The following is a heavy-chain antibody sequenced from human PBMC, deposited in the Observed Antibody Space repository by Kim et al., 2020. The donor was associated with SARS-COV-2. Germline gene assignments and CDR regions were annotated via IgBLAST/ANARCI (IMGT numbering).Heavy chain of an antibody. V-gene: IGHV4-59*01. D-gene: IGHD3-10*02. J-gene: IGHJ4*02. CDR3: ARREDSYGLFCEF. Sequence: KYNPSLKSRVTISLATSENQFFLSQTSVTAADTAVYYCARREDSYGLFCEFWGRGSLVTVST.